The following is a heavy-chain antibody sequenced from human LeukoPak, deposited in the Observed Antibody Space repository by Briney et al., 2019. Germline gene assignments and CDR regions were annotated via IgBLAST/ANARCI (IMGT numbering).Heavy chain of an antibody. J-gene: IGHJ3*02. CDR3: AKDELGSGSYDAFDI. Sequence: GGTLRLSCATSGLTFSNSGMSWVRQAPGKGLEWVSSIGGSNTNTYYADSVKGRFTISRDNSKSTVSLQMSSLRAEDTAVYYCAKDELGSGSYDAFDIWGQGTMVTVSS. V-gene: IGHV3-23*01. CDR2: IGGSNTNT. CDR1: GLTFSNSG. D-gene: IGHD1-26*01.